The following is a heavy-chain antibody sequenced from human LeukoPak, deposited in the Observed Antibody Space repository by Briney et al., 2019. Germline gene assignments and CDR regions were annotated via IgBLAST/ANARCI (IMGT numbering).Heavy chain of an antibody. CDR2: ISGSGGST. V-gene: IGHV3-23*01. CDR3: AKATMITFGGVIVLGY. D-gene: IGHD3-16*02. J-gene: IGHJ4*02. Sequence: GESLGLSCAASGFTFSSYAMSWVRQAPGKGLEWVSAISGSGGSTYYADSVKGRFTISRDNSKNTLYLQMNSLRAETTAVYYCAKATMITFGGVIVLGYWGQGTLVTVSS. CDR1: GFTFSSYA.